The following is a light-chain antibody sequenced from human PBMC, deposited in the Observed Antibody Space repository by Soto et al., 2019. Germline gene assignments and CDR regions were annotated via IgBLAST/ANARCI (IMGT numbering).Light chain of an antibody. CDR3: QQYGGAPYT. CDR2: GPS. V-gene: IGKV3-20*01. Sequence: EIVLTQAPGTLSLSPGEGPSLSCRASQNIYNNYLAWYQHKPGQSPRIIMYGPSTRVSGIPERFSGSGSGTEVTLTIRRLEAADFGVYYGQQYGGAPYTFGQGTKVEVK. CDR1: QNIYNNY. J-gene: IGKJ2*01.